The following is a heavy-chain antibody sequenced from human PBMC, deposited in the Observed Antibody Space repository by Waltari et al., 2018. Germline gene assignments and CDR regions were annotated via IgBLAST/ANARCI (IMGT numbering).Heavy chain of an antibody. CDR1: GXTFSTYP. CDR2: IKGVDGXA. CDR3: AKYSGXNYLGDY. V-gene: IGHV3-23*01. D-gene: IGHD4-4*01. J-gene: IGHJ4*02. Sequence: EVQFLESXEGLVQPGGSRRLSCXASGXTFSTYPMAWVRQAQGKGLGGVSGIKGVDGXARYVASVXGRFXISXDIPXXTXYLQRKSRXXEDTXAYYCAKYSGXNYLGDYXGQGTLVSVXS.